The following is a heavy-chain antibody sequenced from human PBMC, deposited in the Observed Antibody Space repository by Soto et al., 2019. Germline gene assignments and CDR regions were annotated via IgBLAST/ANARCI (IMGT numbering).Heavy chain of an antibody. CDR2: ISSSSSYI. CDR3: ARDPSLGGSYYDVDYYYYYGMDV. V-gene: IGHV3-21*01. Sequence: GGSLRLSCAASGFTFSSYSMNWVRQAPWKGLEWVSSISSSSSYIYYADSVKGRFTISRDNAKNSLYLQMNSLRAEDTAVYYCARDPSLGGSYYDVDYYYYYGMDVWGQGTTVTVSS. D-gene: IGHD1-26*01. CDR1: GFTFSSYS. J-gene: IGHJ6*02.